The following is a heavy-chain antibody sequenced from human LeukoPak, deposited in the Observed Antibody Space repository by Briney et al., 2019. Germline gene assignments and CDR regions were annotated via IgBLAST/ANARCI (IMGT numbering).Heavy chain of an antibody. CDR1: GFTFSMYG. Sequence: GGSLRLSCTVSGFTFSMYGMSWVRQAPGKGLEWVSAISGSATTIYYADSVRGRFTISRDNSRNTLYLQMNSLRAEDTAVYYCARDLNWETYWGQGTLVSVSS. V-gene: IGHV3-23*01. CDR3: ARDLNWETY. D-gene: IGHD7-27*01. J-gene: IGHJ4*02. CDR2: ISGSATTI.